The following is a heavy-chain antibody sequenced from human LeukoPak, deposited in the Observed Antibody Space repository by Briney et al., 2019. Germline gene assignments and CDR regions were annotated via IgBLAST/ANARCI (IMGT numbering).Heavy chain of an antibody. CDR2: IWYDGSDK. CDR1: GFTFRNYG. V-gene: IGHV3-33*01. Sequence: PGGSLRLSCAASGFTFRNYGMHWVRQAPGKGLEWVAVIWYDGSDKYYADSVKGRFTISRDNAKNSLYLQMNSLRDEDTAVYYCARSSARDFDFWGQGTLVTVSS. J-gene: IGHJ4*02. CDR3: ARSSARDFDF.